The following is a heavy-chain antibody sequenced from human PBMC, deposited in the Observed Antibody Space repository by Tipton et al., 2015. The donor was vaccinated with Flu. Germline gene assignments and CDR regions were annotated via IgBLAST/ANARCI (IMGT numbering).Heavy chain of an antibody. CDR1: GGSISSHY. V-gene: IGHV4-59*11. CDR3: ARERYSSGWLEYFQN. CDR2: IYSSGST. J-gene: IGHJ1*01. Sequence: TLSLTCNVSGGSISSHYWNWIRQPPGKGLEWIVYIYSSGSTNYNPSLKSRVTMSIDSSKNQLSLKMTPVTAADTALYFCARERYSSGWLEYFQNWGQGTLVTVSS. D-gene: IGHD6-19*01.